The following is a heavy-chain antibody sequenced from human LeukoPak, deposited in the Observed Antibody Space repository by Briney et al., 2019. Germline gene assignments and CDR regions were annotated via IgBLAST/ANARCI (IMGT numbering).Heavy chain of an antibody. CDR1: GGSISSYY. CDR3: ARELVATVVTPDAFDI. CDR2: IYYSGST. D-gene: IGHD4-23*01. V-gene: IGHV4-59*01. J-gene: IGHJ3*02. Sequence: PSETLSLTCIVSGGSISSYYWSWLRQPPGKGLEWIGYIYYSGSTNYNLSLKSRVTISVDTSKNQFSLKLSSVTAADTAVYYCARELVATVVTPDAFDIWGQGTMVTVSS.